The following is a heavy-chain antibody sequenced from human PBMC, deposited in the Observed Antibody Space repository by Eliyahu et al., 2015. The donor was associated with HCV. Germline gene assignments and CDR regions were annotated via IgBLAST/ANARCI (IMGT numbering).Heavy chain of an antibody. CDR1: GFPFXTXA. V-gene: IGHV3-23*01. D-gene: IGHD6-19*01. CDR3: TRQTVGEQWLGGGAFDI. Sequence: EVQLLESGGDLVQPGGSLRLSCAASGFPFXTXAMIWVRQAAGRGLEWVAGISGISNRIYNADSVKGRFTISRDNSKNTVYLQMNSLRADDTALYYCTRQTVGEQWLGGGAFDIWGQGTMVTVSS. CDR2: ISGISNRI. J-gene: IGHJ3*02.